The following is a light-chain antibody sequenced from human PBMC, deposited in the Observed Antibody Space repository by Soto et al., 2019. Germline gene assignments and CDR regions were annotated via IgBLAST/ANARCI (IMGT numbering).Light chain of an antibody. J-gene: IGLJ2*01. CDR1: SSDVGRYDY. CDR2: NVS. CDR3: SSYTTSNTVV. V-gene: IGLV2-14*01. Sequence: QSVLTQPASVSGSPGQSITISCTGTSSDVGRYDYVSWYQQHPGKAPKLMIYNVSNRPSGVSNRFSGSKSGNTASLTLSGLQAEDEADYYCSSYTTSNTVVFGGGTKLTVL.